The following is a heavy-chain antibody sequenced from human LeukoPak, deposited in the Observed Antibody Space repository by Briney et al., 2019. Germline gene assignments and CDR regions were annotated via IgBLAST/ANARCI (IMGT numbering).Heavy chain of an antibody. Sequence: PGGSLRLSCAASGFTFSTYWMHWVRQAPGKGLVWVSRISSDGSITGYADSVKGRFTISRDNAKNTLYLQMNSLRAEDTAVYYCVRGGESTWSWGQGTLVTVSS. J-gene: IGHJ5*02. D-gene: IGHD2-15*01. V-gene: IGHV3-74*01. CDR3: VRGGESTWS. CDR1: GFTFSTYW. CDR2: ISSDGSIT.